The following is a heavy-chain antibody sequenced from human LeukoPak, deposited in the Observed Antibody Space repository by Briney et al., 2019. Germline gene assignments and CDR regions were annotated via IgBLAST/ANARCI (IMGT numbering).Heavy chain of an antibody. Sequence: GGSLRLSCAASGFTFSSYGMHWVRQAPGKGLEWVAVISYDGSNKYYADSVKGRFTISRDNSKNTLYLQMNSLRVEDTAVYYCAKDLIFGGQGTLVTVSS. CDR1: GFTFSSYG. J-gene: IGHJ4*02. CDR3: AKDLIF. D-gene: IGHD3-16*01. V-gene: IGHV3-30*18. CDR2: ISYDGSNK.